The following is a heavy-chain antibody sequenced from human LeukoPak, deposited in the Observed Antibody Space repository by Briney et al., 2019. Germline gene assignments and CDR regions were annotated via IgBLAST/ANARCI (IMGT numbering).Heavy chain of an antibody. CDR2: INHSGST. V-gene: IGHV4-34*01. Sequence: PSETLSLTCAVYGGSFSGYYWSWIRQPPGKGLEWIGEINHSGSTNYNPSLKSRVTISVDTSKNQFSLKLSSVTAADTAVYYCARVTVAMIEVVYVLDYWGQGTLVTVSS. D-gene: IGHD3-22*01. J-gene: IGHJ4*02. CDR1: GGSFSGYY. CDR3: ARVTVAMIEVVYVLDY.